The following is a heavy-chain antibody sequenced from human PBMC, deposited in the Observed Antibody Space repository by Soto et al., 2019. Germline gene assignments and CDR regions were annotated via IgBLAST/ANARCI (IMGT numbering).Heavy chain of an antibody. D-gene: IGHD3-10*01. CDR2: IYYSGST. Sequence: SETLSLTCTVSGGSISSSSYYWGWIRQPPGKGLEWIGSIYYSGSTYYNPSLKSRVTISVDTSKNQFSLKLSSVTAADTAVYYCARHDYGSGAFDIWGQGTMVTVSS. CDR3: ARHDYGSGAFDI. V-gene: IGHV4-39*01. J-gene: IGHJ3*02. CDR1: GGSISSSSYY.